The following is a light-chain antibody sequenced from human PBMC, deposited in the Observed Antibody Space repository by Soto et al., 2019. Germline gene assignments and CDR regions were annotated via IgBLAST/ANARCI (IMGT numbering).Light chain of an antibody. CDR1: SSDVGGYNY. J-gene: IGLJ2*01. V-gene: IGLV2-14*03. CDR2: DVG. CDR3: SSYTSSSTSDVV. Sequence: QAVLTQPASVSGSPGQSITISCTGTSSDVGGYNYVSWYKHHPGKAPKLIIYDVGYRPSGVSNRFSGSKSGNTASLTISGLQAEDESDYYCSSYTSSSTSDVVFGGGTKVTVL.